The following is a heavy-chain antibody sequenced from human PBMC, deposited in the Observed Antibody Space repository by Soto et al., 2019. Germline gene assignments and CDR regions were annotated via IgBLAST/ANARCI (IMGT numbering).Heavy chain of an antibody. Sequence: SETLSLTCTVSGGSISSGGYYWSWIRQPPGKGLEWIGYIYYSGSTYYNPSLKSRVTISVDTSKNQFSLKLSSVTAADTAVYYCARGRIQGWFDPWGQGTLVTVSS. D-gene: IGHD5-18*01. CDR3: ARGRIQGWFDP. J-gene: IGHJ5*02. V-gene: IGHV4-30-4*01. CDR1: GGSISSGGYY. CDR2: IYYSGST.